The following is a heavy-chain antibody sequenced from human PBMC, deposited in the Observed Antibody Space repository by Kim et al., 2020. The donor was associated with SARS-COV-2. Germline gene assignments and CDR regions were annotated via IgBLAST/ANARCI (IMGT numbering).Heavy chain of an antibody. CDR3: ARDTLADY. CDR2: SSSSSYI. Sequence: SSSSSYIYYADSVKGRCTISRDNAKNSLYLKMNSLRAEDTAVYYCARDTLADYWGQGTLVTVSS. V-gene: IGHV3-21*01. J-gene: IGHJ4*02.